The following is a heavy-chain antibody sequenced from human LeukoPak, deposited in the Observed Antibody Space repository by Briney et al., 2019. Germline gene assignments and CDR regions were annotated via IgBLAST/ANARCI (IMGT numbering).Heavy chain of an antibody. D-gene: IGHD2-2*01. Sequence: SETLSLTCAVYGWSFNDYYWNWIRQPPGKGPEWIGEINARGDTSYNPSLKSRVTISVDTSKKQFSLRLTSMIAADTALYYCARSQVPAARGYNWFDSWGQGTLVTVSS. CDR3: ARSQVPAARGYNWFDS. CDR1: GWSFNDYY. CDR2: INARGDT. J-gene: IGHJ5*01. V-gene: IGHV4-34*01.